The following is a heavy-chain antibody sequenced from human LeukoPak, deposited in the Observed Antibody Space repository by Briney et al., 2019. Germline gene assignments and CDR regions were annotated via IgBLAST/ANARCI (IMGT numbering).Heavy chain of an antibody. CDR1: GFTFSSYS. V-gene: IGHV3-21*01. CDR2: ISSSSSYI. Sequence: GGSLRHSCAASGFTFSSYSMNWVRQAPGKGLEWVSSISSSSSYIYYADSVKGRFTISRDNAKNSLYLQMNSLRAEDTAVYYCAKDYGWDWYFDLWGRGTLVTVSS. D-gene: IGHD3-16*01. CDR3: AKDYGWDWYFDL. J-gene: IGHJ2*01.